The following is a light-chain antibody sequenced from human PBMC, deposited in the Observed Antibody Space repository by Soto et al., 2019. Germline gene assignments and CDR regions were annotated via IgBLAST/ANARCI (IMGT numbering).Light chain of an antibody. Sequence: EIVLTQSPATLSLSPGERATLSCRASRSVGNNLAWYQKKPGQAPGLLTYAASTRATGIPARFSGSGSGAAFTLTIGSLEPEDFAVYYCQQHADWPLTFGGGTKVVIK. J-gene: IGKJ4*01. CDR2: AAS. V-gene: IGKV3-11*01. CDR1: RSVGNN. CDR3: QQHADWPLT.